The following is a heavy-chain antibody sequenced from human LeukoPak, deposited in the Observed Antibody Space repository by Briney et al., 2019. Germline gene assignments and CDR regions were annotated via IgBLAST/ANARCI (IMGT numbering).Heavy chain of an antibody. CDR1: GYTFTSYG. Sequence: VASVKVSCKASGYTFTSYGISWVRQAPGQGLEWMGWISAYNGNTNYAQKLQGRVTMTTDTSTSTAYMELRSLRSDDTAVYYCARGTVPRQQWLVRQGPQSWFDPWGQGTLVTVSS. CDR3: ARGTVPRQQWLVRQGPQSWFDP. V-gene: IGHV1-18*01. D-gene: IGHD6-19*01. J-gene: IGHJ5*02. CDR2: ISAYNGNT.